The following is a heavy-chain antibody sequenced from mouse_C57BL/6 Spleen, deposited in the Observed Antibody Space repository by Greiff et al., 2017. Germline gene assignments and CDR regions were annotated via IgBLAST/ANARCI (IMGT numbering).Heavy chain of an antibody. CDR1: GYTFTDYE. CDR3: TRFPLGSSSWFAY. V-gene: IGHV1-15*01. CDR2: IDPETGGT. Sequence: QVQLQQSGAELVRPGASVTLSCKASGYTFTDYEMHWVKQTPVHGLEWIGAIDPETGGTAYNQKFKGKAILTADKSSSTAYMELRSLTSEDSAVYYCTRFPLGSSSWFAYWGQGTLVTVSA. D-gene: IGHD1-1*01. J-gene: IGHJ3*01.